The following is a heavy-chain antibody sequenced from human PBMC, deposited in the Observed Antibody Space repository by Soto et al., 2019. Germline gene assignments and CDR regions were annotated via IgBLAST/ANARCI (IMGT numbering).Heavy chain of an antibody. D-gene: IGHD2-21*01. CDR2: IYYSGTT. CDR3: AKVPGLRGLY. Sequence: PSETLSLTCTVSGGSISRGGDYWHWISQHPEKGLVWFRYIYYSGTTHYNTSLKSRVTIPSDTSKNPFSLILTSVTAADTAVYDCAKVPGLRGLYWGQGARVTVS. V-gene: IGHV4-31*03. CDR1: GGSISRGGDY. J-gene: IGHJ4*02.